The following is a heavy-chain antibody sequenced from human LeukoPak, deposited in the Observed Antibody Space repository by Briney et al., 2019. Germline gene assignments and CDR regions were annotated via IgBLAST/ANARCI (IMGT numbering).Heavy chain of an antibody. V-gene: IGHV4-34*01. CDR2: INHSGST. J-gene: IGHJ6*02. CDR3: ARGPRVDTAMAYYYYYGMDV. Sequence: SETLSLTCAVHGGSFSGYYWSWIRQPPGKGLEWIGEINHSGSTNYNPSLKSRVTISVDTSKNQFSLKLSSVTAADTAVYYCARGPRVDTAMAYYYYYGMDVWGQGTMVTVSS. D-gene: IGHD5-18*01. CDR1: GGSFSGYY.